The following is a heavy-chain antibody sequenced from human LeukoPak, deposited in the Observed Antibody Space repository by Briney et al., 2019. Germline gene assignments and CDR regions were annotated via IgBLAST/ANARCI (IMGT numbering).Heavy chain of an antibody. CDR2: IIPIFGTA. J-gene: IGHJ5*02. CDR1: GGTFSSYA. V-gene: IGHV1-69*13. D-gene: IGHD6-6*01. CDR3: ARGTSIAARLYWFDP. Sequence: ASVKVSCKASGGTFSSYAISWVRQAPGQGLEWMGGIIPIFGTANYAQKFQGRVTITADESTSTAYMELSSLRSEDTAVYYCARGTSIAARLYWFDPWGRGTLVTVSS.